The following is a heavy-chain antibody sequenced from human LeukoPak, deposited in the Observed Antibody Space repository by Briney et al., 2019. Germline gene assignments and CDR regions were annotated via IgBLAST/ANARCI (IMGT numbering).Heavy chain of an antibody. CDR2: ISSSGSTI. CDR3: AGDSRDPYSGYEAPFTVTTLAYFDY. D-gene: IGHD5-12*01. J-gene: IGHJ4*02. V-gene: IGHV3-48*04. CDR1: GFTFSSYA. Sequence: PGGSLRLSCAASGFTFSSYAMTWVRQAPGKGLEWVSYISSSGSTIYYADSVKGRFTISRDNAKNSLYLQMNSLRAEDTAVYYCAGDSRDPYSGYEAPFTVTTLAYFDYWGQGTLVTVSS.